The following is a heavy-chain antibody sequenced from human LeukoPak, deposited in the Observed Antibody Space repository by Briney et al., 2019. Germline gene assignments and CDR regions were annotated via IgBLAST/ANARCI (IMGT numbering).Heavy chain of an antibody. Sequence: SETLSLTCTVSGGSISSDGYYWSWIRQHPGKGLEWIGYIYYSGSTYYNPSLKSRVTISVDTSKNQFALKLSSVTAADTAVYYCARESYGDYYGMDVWGQGTTVTVSS. CDR1: GGSISSDGYY. D-gene: IGHD1-26*01. CDR3: ARESYGDYYGMDV. V-gene: IGHV4-31*03. J-gene: IGHJ6*02. CDR2: IYYSGST.